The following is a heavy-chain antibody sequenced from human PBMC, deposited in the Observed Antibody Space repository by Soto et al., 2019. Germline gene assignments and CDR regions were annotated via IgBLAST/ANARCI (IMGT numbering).Heavy chain of an antibody. Sequence: GGSLRLSCAASGFTFDDYAMHWVRQAPGKGLEWVSGISWNSGNIGYADSVKGRFTISRDNAKNSLYLQMNSLRVEDTALYYCAKLGTGAVNDAFDIWGQGTMVTVSS. CDR3: AKLGTGAVNDAFDI. D-gene: IGHD7-27*01. CDR1: GFTFDDYA. V-gene: IGHV3-9*01. J-gene: IGHJ3*02. CDR2: ISWNSGNI.